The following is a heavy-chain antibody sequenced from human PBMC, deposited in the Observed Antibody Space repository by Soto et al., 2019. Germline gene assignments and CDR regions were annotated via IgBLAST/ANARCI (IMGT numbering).Heavy chain of an antibody. J-gene: IGHJ6*03. CDR1: GFTFSSYA. D-gene: IGHD2-2*01. CDR3: ARDRCSSTSCYHYYYYMDV. V-gene: IGHV3-21*01. Sequence: GGSLRLSCAASGFTFSSYAMSWVRQAPGKGLEWVSSISSSSSYIYYADLVKGRFTISRDSSKISLYLQMNSLRAEDTAVYYCARDRCSSTSCYHYYYYMDVWGKGTTVTVSS. CDR2: ISSSSSYI.